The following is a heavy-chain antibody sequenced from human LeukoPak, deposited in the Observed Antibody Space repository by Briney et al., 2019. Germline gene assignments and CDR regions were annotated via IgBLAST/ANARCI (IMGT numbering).Heavy chain of an antibody. CDR2: ISWNSGSI. Sequence: GRSLRLSCAASGFTFDDYAMHWVRQAPGKGLEWVSGISWNSGSIGYADSVKGRFTISRDNAKNTLYLQMNNLRAEDTAIYYCAKYPYATFPYFDYWGQGALVTVSS. D-gene: IGHD1-26*01. J-gene: IGHJ4*02. V-gene: IGHV3-9*01. CDR3: AKYPYATFPYFDY. CDR1: GFTFDDYA.